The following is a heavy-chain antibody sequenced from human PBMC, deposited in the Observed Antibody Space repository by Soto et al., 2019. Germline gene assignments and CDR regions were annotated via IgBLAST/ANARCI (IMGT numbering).Heavy chain of an antibody. CDR1: GYTFTNYG. V-gene: IGHV1-18*01. J-gene: IGHJ4*02. Sequence: QVQLVQSGVEVKMPGASVKLACKASGYTFTNYGLTWVRQVPGQGLEWIGWVSGYNRNTNYAQKFEDRVIMTTAASTRTAFMELRSLRPDDTGIYFCARERQWETLIYWGQGTLLNVSP. CDR2: VSGYNRNT. CDR3: ARERQWETLIY. D-gene: IGHD1-26*01.